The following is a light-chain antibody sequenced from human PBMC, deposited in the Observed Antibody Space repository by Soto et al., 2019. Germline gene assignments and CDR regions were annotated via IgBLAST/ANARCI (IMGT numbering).Light chain of an antibody. CDR2: GAS. CDR3: QQYNNWPPWA. Sequence: EIVLTQSPGTLCLSPGERATVSCRASQSVSSTYLVWYQQKPGQAPRLLIYGASSRAIGIPDRFSGGGSGTDFTLTISSLEPEDFAVYYCQQYNNWPPWAFGQGTKVDIK. J-gene: IGKJ1*01. V-gene: IGKV3-20*01. CDR1: QSVSSTY.